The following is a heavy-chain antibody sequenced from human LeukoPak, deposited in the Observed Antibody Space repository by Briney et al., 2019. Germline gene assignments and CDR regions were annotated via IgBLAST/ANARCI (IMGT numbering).Heavy chain of an antibody. Sequence: PGGSLRLSCAASGFTFSLYAMNWVRQAPGKGLEWVSYINDDSSDIHYAGSVRGRFTISRDDARKTLYLQLSSLRVEDTAVYYCARDTFQPGFIDSWGQGTLVTVSS. D-gene: IGHD2-2*01. CDR2: INDDSSDI. CDR1: GFTFSLYA. J-gene: IGHJ4*02. CDR3: ARDTFQPGFIDS. V-gene: IGHV3-21*05.